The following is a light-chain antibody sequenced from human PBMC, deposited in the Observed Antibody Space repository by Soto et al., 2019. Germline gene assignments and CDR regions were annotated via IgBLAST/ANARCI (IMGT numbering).Light chain of an antibody. Sequence: QSALTQPASVSGAPGQSITISCTGTSSDVGDYKYVSWYQKHPGKAPKALIYEVSNRPSDVSLRFSGSKSGTTAFLTISGLQAEDEADYCSSFISSSTIVFGSGTKLTVL. J-gene: IGLJ1*01. CDR1: SSDVGDYKY. CDR3: SSFISSSTIV. CDR2: EVS. V-gene: IGLV2-14*01.